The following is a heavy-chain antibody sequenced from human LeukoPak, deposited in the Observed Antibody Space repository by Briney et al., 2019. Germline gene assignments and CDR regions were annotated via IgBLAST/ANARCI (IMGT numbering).Heavy chain of an antibody. CDR1: GFTFISYW. CDR3: ARDSTGTVFDL. CDR2: ISQDGTES. V-gene: IGHV3-7*04. D-gene: IGHD1-1*01. Sequence: GGSLRLSCVASGFTFISYWMTWVRQAPGKGLEWVAQISQDGTESYSVDSVRGRFTISRDNAKNSVYLQMNSLRPEDTAVYYCARDSTGTVFDLWGQGTLVTVS. J-gene: IGHJ4*02.